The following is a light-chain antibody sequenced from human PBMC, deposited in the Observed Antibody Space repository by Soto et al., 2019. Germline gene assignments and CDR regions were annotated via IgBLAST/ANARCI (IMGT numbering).Light chain of an antibody. J-gene: IGLJ6*01. V-gene: IGLV1-40*01. Sequence: QSVLTQPPSVSGAPGQRVTISCTGSSSNIGAGYDVPWYQQRPGAAPKLLISANINRPSGVPDRFSGSKSGTSASLAITGLQAEDEGDYYCQSYDSTLSARYVFGTGTQLTVL. CDR1: SSNIGAGYD. CDR3: QSYDSTLSARYV. CDR2: ANI.